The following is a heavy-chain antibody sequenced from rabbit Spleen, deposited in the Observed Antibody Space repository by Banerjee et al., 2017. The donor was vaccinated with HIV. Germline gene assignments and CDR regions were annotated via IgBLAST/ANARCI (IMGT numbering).Heavy chain of an antibody. J-gene: IGHJ6*01. Sequence: QSLEESGGGLVKPGASLTLTCTASGFSFSSNYYMCWVRQAPGKGLEWIACINAATAKPVYATWAKGRFTISRTSSTTVTLQMTSLTAADTATYFCARDTGSSFSTYGMDLWGQGTLVTVS. D-gene: IGHD8-1*01. CDR1: GFSFSSNYY. V-gene: IGHV1S40*01. CDR3: ARDTGSSFSTYGMDL. CDR2: INAATAKP.